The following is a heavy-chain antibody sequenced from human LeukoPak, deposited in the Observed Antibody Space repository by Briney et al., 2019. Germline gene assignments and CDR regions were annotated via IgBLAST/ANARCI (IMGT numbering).Heavy chain of an antibody. D-gene: IGHD3-10*01. Sequence: GGSLRLSCAASGFTFSTFAMIWVRQPPGKGVEWVSSIFPSGGEIHYADSVRGRFTISRDNSKNTLYLQMNSLRAEDTAVYYCARESGDYYGSGSYDYWGQGTLVTVSS. CDR2: IFPSGGEI. J-gene: IGHJ4*02. CDR3: ARESGDYYGSGSYDY. V-gene: IGHV3-23*01. CDR1: GFTFSTFA.